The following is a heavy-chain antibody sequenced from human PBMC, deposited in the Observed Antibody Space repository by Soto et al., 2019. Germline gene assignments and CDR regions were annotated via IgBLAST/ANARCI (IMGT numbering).Heavy chain of an antibody. D-gene: IGHD2-21*01. V-gene: IGHV4-34*02. CDR3: ARGHIPVYGPVPDYFDS. J-gene: IGHJ4*02. Sequence: QVHLQQWGAGLLKPSETLSLTCGVYGGSLRGSYWSWIRQPPGKALEWLGKVTHSGSTTFNPSLKGRVSVSVDTSDNQFSLKLPSVTAADTAVYYCARGHIPVYGPVPDYFDSWGQGTLVTVSS. CDR2: VTHSGST. CDR1: GGSLRGSY.